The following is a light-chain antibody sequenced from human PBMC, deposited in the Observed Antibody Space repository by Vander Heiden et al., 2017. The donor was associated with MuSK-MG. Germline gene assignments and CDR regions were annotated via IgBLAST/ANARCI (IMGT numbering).Light chain of an antibody. Sequence: EIVLTQSPATLSLSPGERATLSCRASQSVSSYLAWYQQKPGQAPRLLIYDASNRATGIPARFSGSGSGTDFTLTISILDPEDFAVYYCQQRSNWPRTFGQGTKVEIK. V-gene: IGKV3-11*01. CDR3: QQRSNWPRT. J-gene: IGKJ1*01. CDR2: DAS. CDR1: QSVSSY.